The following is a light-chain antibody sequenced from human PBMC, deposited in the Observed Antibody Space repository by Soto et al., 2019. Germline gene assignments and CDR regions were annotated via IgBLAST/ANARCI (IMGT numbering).Light chain of an antibody. CDR2: GAS. CDR3: QQLNSYPLT. CDR1: QSVSSN. Sequence: EVVMTQSPATLSVSPGERATISCRASQSVSSNLAWYQQKPGQAPRLLIYGASSRATGIPDRFSGSGSGTDFTLTISSLQPEDFATYYCQQLNSYPLTFGGGKRREIK. J-gene: IGKJ5*01. V-gene: IGKV3D-15*01.